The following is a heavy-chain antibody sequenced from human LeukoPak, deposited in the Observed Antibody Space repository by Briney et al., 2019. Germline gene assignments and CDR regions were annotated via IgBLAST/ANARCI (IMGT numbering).Heavy chain of an antibody. CDR1: GGSISSGGYS. V-gene: IGHV4-30-2*01. CDR2: IYDSGST. D-gene: IGHD3-10*01. Sequence: SQTLSLTCAVSGGSISSGGYSWSWIRQPPGKGLEWIGYIYDSGSTYYNPSLKSRVTISLDKSKNQFSLKLSSVTAADTAVYYCARYGGSGTYFFDYWGRGTLVTVSS. CDR3: ARYGGSGTYFFDY. J-gene: IGHJ4*02.